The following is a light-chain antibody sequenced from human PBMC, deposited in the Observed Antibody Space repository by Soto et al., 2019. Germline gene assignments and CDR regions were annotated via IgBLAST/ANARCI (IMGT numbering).Light chain of an antibody. V-gene: IGKV1-5*03. CDR2: KAS. J-gene: IGKJ1*01. CDR3: QQYNSYSWT. Sequence: DIQMTQSPSTLSASVGDRVTITCRASQSISSWLAWYQQKPGKAPKLLIYKASSLESGVPSRFSGSGSGTEFTLTIRSLQPDDFATYYCQQYNSYSWTLGQGTKVEIK. CDR1: QSISSW.